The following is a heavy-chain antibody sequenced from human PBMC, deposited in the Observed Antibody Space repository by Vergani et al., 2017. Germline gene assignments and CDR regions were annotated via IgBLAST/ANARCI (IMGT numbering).Heavy chain of an antibody. CDR2: ISGSGGST. CDR1: GFTFSSYA. V-gene: IGHV3-23*01. J-gene: IGHJ4*02. D-gene: IGHD5-24*01. Sequence: EVQLLESGGGLVQPGGSLRLSCAASGFTFSSYAMSWVRQAPGKGLEWVSAISGSGGSTYYADSVKCRFTISRDNSKNTLYLQMNSLRAEDTAVYYCARGGRDSYNFALDYWGQGTLVTVSS. CDR3: ARGGRDSYNFALDY.